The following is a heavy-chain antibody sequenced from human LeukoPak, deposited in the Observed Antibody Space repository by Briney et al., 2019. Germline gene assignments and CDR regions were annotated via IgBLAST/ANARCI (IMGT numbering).Heavy chain of an antibody. Sequence: VASVKVSCKASGYTFTGYYIHWVRQAPGQGLEWMGWINPNSGGTNYAQKFQGRVTMTGDTSISTAYMDLSRLRSDDTAVYYCARGSIVGATFDYFDYWGQGTLVTVSS. CDR1: GYTFTGYY. CDR3: ARGSIVGATFDYFDY. V-gene: IGHV1-2*02. J-gene: IGHJ4*02. D-gene: IGHD1-26*01. CDR2: INPNSGGT.